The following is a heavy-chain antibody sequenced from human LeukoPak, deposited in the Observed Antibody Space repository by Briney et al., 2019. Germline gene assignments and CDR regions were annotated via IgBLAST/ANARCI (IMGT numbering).Heavy chain of an antibody. CDR1: GYNLTNYA. D-gene: IGHD2-2*01. CDR2: ISAYIGNP. CDR3: ARDPLECSSTSCRYYYYYMDV. J-gene: IGHJ6*03. Sequence: GASVKVSCKASGYNLTNYAINWVRQAPGQGLEWMGWISAYIGNPVHAQKFQGRLTMTTDTSTSTAYMELRSLGSDDTAVYYCARDPLECSSTSCRYYYYYMDVWGKGTTVTISS. V-gene: IGHV1-18*01.